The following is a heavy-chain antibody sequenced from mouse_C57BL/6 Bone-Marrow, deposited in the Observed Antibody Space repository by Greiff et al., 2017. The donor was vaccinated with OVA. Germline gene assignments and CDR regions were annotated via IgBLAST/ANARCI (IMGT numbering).Heavy chain of an antibody. CDR2: NSGGGGNT. CDR3: ARQNYYGSCHLAY. CDR1: GFTFSSST. V-gene: IGHV5-9*01. Sequence: EVQRVESGRGLVKPGGSLNLSCPASGFTFSSSTMTWVRQSPDKRLEWVATNSGGGGNTYDPDSVKGRFTISRDNAKNTQYLLMSRLRSEDTALYYCARQNYYGSCHLAYWGQGTPVTVSA. J-gene: IGHJ3*01. D-gene: IGHD1-1*01.